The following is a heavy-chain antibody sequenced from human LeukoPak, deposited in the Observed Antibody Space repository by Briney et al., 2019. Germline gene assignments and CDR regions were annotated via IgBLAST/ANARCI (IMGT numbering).Heavy chain of an antibody. J-gene: IGHJ4*02. CDR2: ISGSGGST. CDR1: GFTFSSYA. Sequence: GGSLRLSCAASGFTFSSYAMSWVRQAPGKGLEWVSAISGSGGSTYYADSVKGRFTISRDNSKTTLYLQMNSLRAEDTAVYYCAKAGALIAAAGKYYWGQGTLVTVSS. V-gene: IGHV3-23*01. CDR3: AKAGALIAAAGKYY. D-gene: IGHD6-13*01.